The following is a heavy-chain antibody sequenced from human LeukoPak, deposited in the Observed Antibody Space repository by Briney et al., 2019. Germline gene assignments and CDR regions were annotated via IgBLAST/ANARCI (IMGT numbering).Heavy chain of an antibody. CDR3: AKGSHYGSGTYYQAY. V-gene: IGHV3-33*06. CDR1: GFTFSTYG. CDR2: IWYDGSNK. D-gene: IGHD3-10*01. J-gene: IGHJ4*02. Sequence: GRSLRLSCAASGFTFSTYGMHWVRQAPGKGLEWVAVIWYDGSNKYYADSVKGRSTISRDNSKNTLCLQMNSLRAEDTAVYYCAKGSHYGSGTYYQAYWGQGTLVSVSS.